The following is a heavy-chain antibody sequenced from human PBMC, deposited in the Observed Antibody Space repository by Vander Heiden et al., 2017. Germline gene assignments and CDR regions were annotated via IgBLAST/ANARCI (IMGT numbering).Heavy chain of an antibody. CDR3: ARDSCSSSSCYLPRGYLDY. CDR1: GFTFNNYG. D-gene: IGHD2-2*01. V-gene: IGHV3-33*01. CDR2: IWYDGSNE. J-gene: IGHJ4*02. Sequence: QVQLVASGGGVVQPGRPLRLSCEASGFTFNNYGMHWVRQAPGKGLEWVAVIWYDGSNEKFADSVKGRFTFARDNSKNTLYLQMNSLRAEDTAVYYCARDSCSSSSCYLPRGYLDYWGQGTLVTVSS.